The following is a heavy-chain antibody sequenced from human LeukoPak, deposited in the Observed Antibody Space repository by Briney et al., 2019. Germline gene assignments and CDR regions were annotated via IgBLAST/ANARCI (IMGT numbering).Heavy chain of an antibody. CDR1: GFTFSSYA. Sequence: GGSLRLSCAASGFTFSSYAMHWVRQAPGKGLEWVAVISYDGSIKYYADSVKGRFTTSRDNSKNMLYLQMNSLRDEDTAVYYCARGIGIENSIRFLEWLSDGVKNWFDPWGQGTLVTVSS. D-gene: IGHD3-3*01. CDR2: ISYDGSIK. CDR3: ARGIGIENSIRFLEWLSDGVKNWFDP. J-gene: IGHJ5*02. V-gene: IGHV3-30-3*01.